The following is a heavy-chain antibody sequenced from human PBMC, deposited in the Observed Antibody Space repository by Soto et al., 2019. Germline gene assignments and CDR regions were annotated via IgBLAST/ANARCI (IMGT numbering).Heavy chain of an antibody. D-gene: IGHD2-2*01. CDR2: INHSGST. Sequence: SETLSLTCAVYGGSFSGYYWSWIRQPPGKGLEWIGEINHSGSTNYNPSLKSRGTISVDTSKNQFSLKLSSVTAADTAVYYCARGKSIVVVPAASRTNSGYSYGWSDYWGQGTLVTVSS. CDR3: ARGKSIVVVPAASRTNSGYSYGWSDY. V-gene: IGHV4-34*01. J-gene: IGHJ4*02. CDR1: GGSFSGYY.